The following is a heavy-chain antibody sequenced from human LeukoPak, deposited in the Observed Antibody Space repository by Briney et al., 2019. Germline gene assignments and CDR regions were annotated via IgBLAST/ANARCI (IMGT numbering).Heavy chain of an antibody. CDR3: ARATGLDFDS. CDR2: IYTGNSTT. CDR1: GFTFSSYA. V-gene: IGHV3-23*03. J-gene: IGHJ4*02. D-gene: IGHD3/OR15-3a*01. Sequence: HPGGSLRLSCAASGFTFSSYAMSWVRQAPGKGLEWVSVIYTGNSTTYYADSVKGRFTTSRDNSKNTLYLQMNNLRAEDTAVYYCARATGLDFDSWGQGTLVTVSS.